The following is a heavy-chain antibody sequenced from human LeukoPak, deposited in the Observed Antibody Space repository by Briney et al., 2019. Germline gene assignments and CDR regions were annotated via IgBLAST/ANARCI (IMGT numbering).Heavy chain of an antibody. CDR3: AKEQTSSGYFDY. CDR2: TSGNGSRT. V-gene: IGHV3-23*01. Sequence: GGSLRLSCAASGFTFNNYAMSWVRQAPGKGLEWVAGTSGNGSRTYYRDSVKGRFTISRDKPKNTLYLLMNSLSAEDTALYYCAKEQTSSGYFDYWGQGTLVTVSS. D-gene: IGHD3-10*01. J-gene: IGHJ4*02. CDR1: GFTFNNYA.